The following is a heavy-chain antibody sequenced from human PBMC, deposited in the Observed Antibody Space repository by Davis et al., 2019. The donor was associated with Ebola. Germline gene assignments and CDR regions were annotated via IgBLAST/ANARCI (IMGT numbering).Heavy chain of an antibody. CDR2: IRSKAYGGTT. D-gene: IGHD6-13*01. CDR3: SREAPGTGLFDS. CDR1: GFTFGDYA. Sequence: GESLKISCTASGFTFGDYAMSWFRQAPGKGLEWVGFIRSKAYGGTTEYAASVKGRFTISRDDSKSIAYLQMNSLKTEDTAVYYCSREAPGTGLFDSWGQGTLVTVSS. V-gene: IGHV3-49*03. J-gene: IGHJ4*02.